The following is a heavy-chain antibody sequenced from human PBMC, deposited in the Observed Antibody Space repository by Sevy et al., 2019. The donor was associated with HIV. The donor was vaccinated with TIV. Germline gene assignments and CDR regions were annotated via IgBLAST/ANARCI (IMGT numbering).Heavy chain of an antibody. D-gene: IGHD6-13*01. V-gene: IGHV3-72*01. CDR2: TRNKADGYTT. J-gene: IGHJ4*02. Sequence: GGSLRLSCAASGFTFSDHYMEWVRQAPGKGLEWVGRTRNKADGYTTEYAASVKGRFTISRDDSENSLCLQMNSLKTEDTAGYYCSTHAGIAAAGRVFDYWGQGALVTVSS. CDR1: GFTFSDHY. CDR3: STHAGIAAAGRVFDY.